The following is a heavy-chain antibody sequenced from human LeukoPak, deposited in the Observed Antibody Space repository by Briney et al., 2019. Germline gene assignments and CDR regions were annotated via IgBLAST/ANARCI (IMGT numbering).Heavy chain of an antibody. V-gene: IGHV3-74*01. CDR3: ARYTGGGVY. CDR2: ISSDGSNT. D-gene: IGHD2-2*02. Sequence: GGSLRLSCAVSGFTFSSGYMHWVRQPPGKGTVWVSRISSDGSNTIYADSVKGRFTISRDDARNTLYLQMNSLRDADTAVYYCARYTGGGVYWGQGTLVTVSS. CDR1: GFTFSSGY. J-gene: IGHJ4*02.